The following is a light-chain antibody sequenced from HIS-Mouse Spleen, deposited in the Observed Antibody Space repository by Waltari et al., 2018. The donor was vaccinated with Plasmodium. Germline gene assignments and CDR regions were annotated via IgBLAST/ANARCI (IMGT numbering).Light chain of an antibody. J-gene: IGLJ3*02. V-gene: IGLV3-1*01. CDR2: QDS. CDR3: QTWDSSTWV. CDR1: KLGDQY. Sequence: SYELTQPPSVSVSPGQTASITCSGHKLGDQYACWYQQKPGQSPVLVSYQDSKRPSRIPERFSGSNSGNTATLTISGTQAMDEADYYCQTWDSSTWVFGGGTKLTVL.